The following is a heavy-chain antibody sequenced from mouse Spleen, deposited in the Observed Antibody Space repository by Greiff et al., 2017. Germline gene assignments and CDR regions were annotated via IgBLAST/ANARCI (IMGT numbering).Heavy chain of an antibody. Sequence: VKLVESGPGLVAPSQSLSITCTISGFSLTSSGVHWVRQPPGKGLEWLVVIWSDGSTTYNSALKSRLSISKDNSKSQVVLKMNSLQTDDTAMYYCARHYGGSMDYWGQGTSVTVSS. CDR1: GFSLTSSG. CDR3: ARHYGGSMDY. CDR2: IWSDGST. V-gene: IGHV2-6-1*01. D-gene: IGHD1-1*01. J-gene: IGHJ4*01.